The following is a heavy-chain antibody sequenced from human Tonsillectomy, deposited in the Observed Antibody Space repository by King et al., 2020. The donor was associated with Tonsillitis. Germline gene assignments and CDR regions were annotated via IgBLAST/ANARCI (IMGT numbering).Heavy chain of an antibody. CDR2: IYSSGST. Sequence: QLQESGPGLVKPSETLSLTCTVSGGSISSHYWSWIRQPAGKGLEWIGLIYSSGSTSYNPSLKSRVTMSIDTSKNQFSLKLTAVTAADTAVYYCAREAGATWYFDYWGQGTLVTVSS. J-gene: IGHJ4*02. CDR1: GGSISSHY. V-gene: IGHV4-4*07. D-gene: IGHD1-26*01. CDR3: AREAGATWYFDY.